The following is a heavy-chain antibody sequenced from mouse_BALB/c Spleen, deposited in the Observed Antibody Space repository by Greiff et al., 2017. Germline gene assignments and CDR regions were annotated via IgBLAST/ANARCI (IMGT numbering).Heavy chain of an antibody. D-gene: IGHD1-1*01. CDR2: ISSGGST. CDR1: GFTFSSYA. Sequence: EVQLVESGGGLVKPGGSLKLSCAASGFTFSSYAMSWVRQTPEKRLEWVASISSGGSTYYPDSVKGRFTIARDNARNILYLQMSSLRSEDTAMYYCARRGGSSSLYYFDYWGQGTTLTVSA. CDR3: ARRGGSSSLYYFDY. J-gene: IGHJ2*01. V-gene: IGHV5-6-5*01.